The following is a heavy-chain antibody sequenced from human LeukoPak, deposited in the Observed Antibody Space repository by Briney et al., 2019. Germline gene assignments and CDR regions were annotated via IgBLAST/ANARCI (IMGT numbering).Heavy chain of an antibody. J-gene: IGHJ4*02. CDR3: TRDSSGYSGGFFDY. CDR1: GFTLGDYA. Sequence: GGSLRLSCTASGFTLGDYAMSWVRQAPGKGLEWVGFIRSKAYGGTTGYAASVKGRFTISRDDSKSIAYLQMNSLKTEDTAVYYCTRDSSGYSGGFFDYWGQGTLVTVSS. CDR2: IRSKAYGGTT. V-gene: IGHV3-49*04. D-gene: IGHD3-22*01.